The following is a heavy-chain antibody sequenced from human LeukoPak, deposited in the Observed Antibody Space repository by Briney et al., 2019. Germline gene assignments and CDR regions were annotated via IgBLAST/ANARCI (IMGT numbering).Heavy chain of an antibody. D-gene: IGHD2-2*02. Sequence: GGSLRLSCAASGFTFSSYGMHWVRQAPGKGLEWVAFIRYDGGNKYYADSVKGRFTISRDNSKNTLYLQMNSLRAEDTAVYYCAKGGAVTPYCSSTSCYKGGDYWGQGTLVTVSS. V-gene: IGHV3-30*02. CDR2: IRYDGGNK. CDR1: GFTFSSYG. CDR3: AKGGAVTPYCSSTSCYKGGDY. J-gene: IGHJ4*02.